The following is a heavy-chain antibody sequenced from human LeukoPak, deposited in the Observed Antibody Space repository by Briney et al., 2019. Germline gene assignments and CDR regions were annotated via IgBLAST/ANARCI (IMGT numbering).Heavy chain of an antibody. J-gene: IGHJ4*02. CDR3: ASGWELLR. Sequence: GGSLRLSCAASGFTFSTYGMNWVRQAPGKGLEWVSYISSPSSTIYNADSVKGRFTISRDNAKNSLYLQMNSLKAEDTAVYYCASGWELLRWGQGTLVTVSS. V-gene: IGHV3-48*04. D-gene: IGHD1-26*01. CDR1: GFTFSTYG. CDR2: ISSPSSTI.